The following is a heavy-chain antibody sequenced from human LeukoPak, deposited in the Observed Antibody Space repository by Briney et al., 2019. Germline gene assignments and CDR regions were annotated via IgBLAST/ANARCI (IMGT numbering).Heavy chain of an antibody. CDR1: GFTFSSYA. CDR2: ISGSGGST. J-gene: IGHJ4*02. CDR3: AKDRDIVATVNDY. V-gene: IGHV3-23*01. D-gene: IGHD5-12*01. Sequence: GGSLRLSCAASGFTFSSYAMSWVLQAPGKGLLWVSAISGSGGSTYYADSVKGRFTISRDNSKNTLYLQMNSLRAEDTAVYYCAKDRDIVATVNDYWGQGTLVTVSS.